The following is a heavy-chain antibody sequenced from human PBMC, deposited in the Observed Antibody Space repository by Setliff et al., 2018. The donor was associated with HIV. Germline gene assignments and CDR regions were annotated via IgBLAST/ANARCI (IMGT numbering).Heavy chain of an antibody. CDR3: AKGVKFLDP. J-gene: IGHJ5*02. V-gene: IGHV3-53*01. CDR2: LYGDGRT. Sequence: GGSLRLSCEVSGFTVSNNYMTWVRQAPGKGLGWVSTLYGDGRTFYADSAQGRFTISRDNSNNILFLQMNSLLAEDTAVYYCAKGVKFLDPWGQGTLVTVS. D-gene: IGHD3-16*01. CDR1: GFTVSNNY.